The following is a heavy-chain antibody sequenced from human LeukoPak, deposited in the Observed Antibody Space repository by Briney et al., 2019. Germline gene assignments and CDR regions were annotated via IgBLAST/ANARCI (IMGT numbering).Heavy chain of an antibody. CDR1: GYTFTSYD. V-gene: IGHV1-8*01. D-gene: IGHD3-9*01. Sequence: ASVKVSCKASGYTFTSYDINWVRQATGQGLEWMGWMNPNSGNTGYAQKFQGRVTMTRNTSISTAYMELSSLRSEGTAVYYCARGYDILTGYSGGYWGQGTLVTVSS. J-gene: IGHJ4*02. CDR3: ARGYDILTGYSGGY. CDR2: MNPNSGNT.